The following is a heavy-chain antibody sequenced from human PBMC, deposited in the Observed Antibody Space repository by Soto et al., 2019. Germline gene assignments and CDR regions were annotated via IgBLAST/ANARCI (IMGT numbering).Heavy chain of an antibody. CDR3: ARGDYGSGSYPT. D-gene: IGHD3-10*01. Sequence: PSETLSLTCAVYGGSFSGYYWSWIRQPPGKGLEWIGEINHSGSTNYNPSLKSRVTISVDTSKNQFSLKLSSVTAADTAVYYCARGDYGSGSYPTWGQGTLVTVSS. J-gene: IGHJ5*02. V-gene: IGHV4-34*01. CDR2: INHSGST. CDR1: GGSFSGYY.